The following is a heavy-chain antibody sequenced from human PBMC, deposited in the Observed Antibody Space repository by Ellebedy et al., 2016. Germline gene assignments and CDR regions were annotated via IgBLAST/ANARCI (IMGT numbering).Heavy chain of an antibody. J-gene: IGHJ6*03. Sequence: GGSLRLSXAASGFTFSDHYMDWVRQAPGKGLEWVAVISHDARDVEYADSVKGRFTISRDNSRKTLYLQMNSLRPEDTAFYYCARGGASVVSPFYFYYMDVWGKGTTVTVSS. D-gene: IGHD4-23*01. CDR1: GFTFSDHY. CDR3: ARGGASVVSPFYFYYMDV. V-gene: IGHV3-30*03. CDR2: ISHDARDV.